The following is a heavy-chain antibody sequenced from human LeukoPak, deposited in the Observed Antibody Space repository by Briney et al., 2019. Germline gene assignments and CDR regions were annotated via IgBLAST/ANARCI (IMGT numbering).Heavy chain of an antibody. CDR2: IIPIFGTA. CDR1: GGTFSSYA. V-gene: IGHV1-69*05. D-gene: IGHD1-1*01. Sequence: GASVKVSCKASGGTFSSYAISWVRQAPGQGLEWMGGIIPIFGTANYTQKFQGRVTMTTDTSTSTAYMELRSLRSDDTAVYYCARSPEGWNDAFDIWGQGTMVTVSS. CDR3: ARSPEGWNDAFDI. J-gene: IGHJ3*02.